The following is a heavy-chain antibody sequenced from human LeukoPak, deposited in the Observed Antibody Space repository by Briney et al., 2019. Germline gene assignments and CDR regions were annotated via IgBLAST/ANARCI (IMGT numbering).Heavy chain of an antibody. Sequence: GESLKISCAASGFTFSSHSMNWVRQAPGKGLEWVSYISSSSSTIYYADSVKGRFTISRDNAKNSLYLQMNSLRAEDTAVYYCARGAYYYEDWGQGTLVTVSS. CDR1: GFTFSSHS. J-gene: IGHJ4*02. CDR3: ARGAYYYED. V-gene: IGHV3-48*01. CDR2: ISSSSSTI. D-gene: IGHD3-22*01.